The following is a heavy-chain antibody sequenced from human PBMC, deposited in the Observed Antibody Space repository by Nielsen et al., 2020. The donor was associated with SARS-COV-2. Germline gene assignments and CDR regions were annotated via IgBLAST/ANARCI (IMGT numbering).Heavy chain of an antibody. CDR1: GDSITSGGSH. D-gene: IGHD2-15*01. J-gene: IGHJ5*02. Sequence: SETLSLTCTVSGDSITSGGSHWSWIRHHPSRGLEWLGFTSYDGNTYSNPSLESRLIISVDTSENQFSLRLNSVTAADTAIYFCVRGAAWFDPWGQGTRVTVSS. V-gene: IGHV4-31*03. CDR2: TSYDGNT. CDR3: VRGAAWFDP.